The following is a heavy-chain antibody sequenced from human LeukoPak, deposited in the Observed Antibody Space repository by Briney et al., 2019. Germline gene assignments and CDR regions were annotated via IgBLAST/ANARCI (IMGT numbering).Heavy chain of an antibody. D-gene: IGHD3-3*01. CDR2: IYSGGDT. V-gene: IGHV3-66*01. CDR3: ARRSGEGYFDC. CDR1: GFTVSNNY. J-gene: IGHJ4*02. Sequence: GGSLRLSCAASGFTVSNNYMTWVRQAPGKGLEWVSVIYSGGDTYYADSVKGRFTISRDNSKNTLYLQLNSLRAEDTAVYYCARRSGEGYFDCWGQGTLVTVSS.